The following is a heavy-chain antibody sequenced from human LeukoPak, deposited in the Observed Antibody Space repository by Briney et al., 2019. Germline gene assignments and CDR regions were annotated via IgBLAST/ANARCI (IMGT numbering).Heavy chain of an antibody. D-gene: IGHD6-13*01. J-gene: IGHJ4*02. CDR2: ISGSGGST. Sequence: WGSLRLSCAASGFTFSSYAMSWVRQAPGKGLEWVSAISGSGGSTYYADSVKGRFTISRDNSKNTLYLQMNSLRAEDTAVYYCAKDQSSWDNFDYWGQGTLVTVSS. CDR1: GFTFSSYA. CDR3: AKDQSSWDNFDY. V-gene: IGHV3-23*01.